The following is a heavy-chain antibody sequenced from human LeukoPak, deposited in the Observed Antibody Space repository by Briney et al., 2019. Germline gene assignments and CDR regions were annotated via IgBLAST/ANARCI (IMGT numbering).Heavy chain of an antibody. CDR2: ISNSGSNI. J-gene: IGHJ4*02. CDR3: ARRKRAFDF. CDR1: GFNFSDSY. Sequence: PGGSLRLSCAASGFNFSDSYMSWIRQTPEKGLEWISYISNSGSNIYYAHSVKGRFTMSRDNANNSVYIQMDSLRGDDISVYYCARRKRAFDFWGQGTMVTVSS. V-gene: IGHV3-11*01.